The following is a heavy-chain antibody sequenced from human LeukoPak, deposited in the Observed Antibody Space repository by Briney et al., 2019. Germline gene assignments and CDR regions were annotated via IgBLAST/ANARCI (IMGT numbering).Heavy chain of an antibody. D-gene: IGHD2-21*02. CDR3: ARGDCGGDCVNWFDP. J-gene: IGHJ5*02. V-gene: IGHV1-46*01. Sequence: ASVKVSCKVSGYTLTSYYMHWVRQAPGQGLEWMGIINPSGGSTSYAQKFQGRVTMTRDTSTSTVYMELSSLRSEDTAVYYCARGDCGGDCVNWFDPWGQGTLVTVSS. CDR2: INPSGGST. CDR1: GYTLTSYY.